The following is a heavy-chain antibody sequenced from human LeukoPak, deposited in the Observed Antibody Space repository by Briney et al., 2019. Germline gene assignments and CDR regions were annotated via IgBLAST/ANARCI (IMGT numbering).Heavy chain of an antibody. J-gene: IGHJ6*03. V-gene: IGHV1-8*01. CDR3: ARGGPSKNYDFRSGYYYYMDV. D-gene: IGHD3-3*01. Sequence: ASVKVSCKASGYTFTSYDINWVRQATGQGLEWMGWMNPNSGNTGYAQKFQGRVTMTRNTSISTAYMELSSLRSEDTAVYYCARGGPSKNYDFRSGYYYYMDVWGKGTTVTVSS. CDR1: GYTFTSYD. CDR2: MNPNSGNT.